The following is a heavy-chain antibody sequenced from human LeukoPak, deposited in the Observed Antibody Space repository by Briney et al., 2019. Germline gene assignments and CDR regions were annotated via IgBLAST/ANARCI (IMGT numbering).Heavy chain of an antibody. CDR3: AKDRGSVPLDY. CDR1: GFTFSSYS. D-gene: IGHD3-10*01. V-gene: IGHV3-30*02. Sequence: GGSLRLSCAASGFTFSSYSMHWVRQAPSKGLEWVSFISCGGSNKYYADSVKGRFTISRDNSKNSLYLQMNSLRAEDTAVYYCAKDRGSVPLDYWGQGTLVTVSS. J-gene: IGHJ4*02. CDR2: ISCGGSNK.